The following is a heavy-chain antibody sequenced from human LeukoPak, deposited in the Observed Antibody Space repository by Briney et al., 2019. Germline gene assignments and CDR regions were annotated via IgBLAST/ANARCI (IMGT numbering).Heavy chain of an antibody. D-gene: IGHD3-9*01. CDR1: GFTFSTHC. Sequence: GRSLRLSCAACGFTFSTHCMDWVRQAPGKGLEWVAGIWYDGSNKYYADSVKGRFTISRENSKNPLYLQMSSLRGEDTALSYCATDFINILSYYFDNWGQGTLVTVSP. CDR2: IWYDGSNK. CDR3: ATDFINILSYYFDN. J-gene: IGHJ4*02. V-gene: IGHV3-33*08.